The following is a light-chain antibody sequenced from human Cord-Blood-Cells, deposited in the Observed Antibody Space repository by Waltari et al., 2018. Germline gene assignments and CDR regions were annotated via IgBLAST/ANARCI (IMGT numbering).Light chain of an antibody. CDR1: QSVSSN. J-gene: IGKJ1*01. Sequence: EIVMTQSPATLSVSPGERATLSCRASQSVSSNLAWYQQKPGQAPRLLIYGASTRATGIPGRLSGSGSGTEFTLTISRLQSEDFAYYYCQQYNNWPACTFGQGIKVEIK. CDR2: GAS. V-gene: IGKV3-15*01. CDR3: QQYNNWPACT.